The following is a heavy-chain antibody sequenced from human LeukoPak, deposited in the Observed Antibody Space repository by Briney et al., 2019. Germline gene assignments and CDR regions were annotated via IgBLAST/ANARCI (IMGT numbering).Heavy chain of an antibody. Sequence: GGSLRLSCAASGFTFSSYAMHWVRQAPGKGLEWVAVISYDGSNKYYADSVKGRFTISRDNTKISLYLQMNSLRAEDTAVYYCARDYTGGWNDYWGQGTLVIVSS. V-gene: IGHV3-30*04. CDR2: ISYDGSNK. D-gene: IGHD7-27*01. J-gene: IGHJ4*02. CDR1: GFTFSSYA. CDR3: ARDYTGGWNDY.